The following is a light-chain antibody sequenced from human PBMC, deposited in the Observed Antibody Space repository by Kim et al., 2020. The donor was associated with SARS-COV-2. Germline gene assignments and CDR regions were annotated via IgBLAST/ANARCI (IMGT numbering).Light chain of an antibody. Sequence: DIQMTQSPSKLSASVGDRVTITCRASQSITSWLAWYQQKLGKAPRLLLSSSSTRQSGVPARFSGFGSGTELTLTISSLQPDDFATYYCQQYSRYPWTFGQGTKVDIK. CDR3: QQYSRYPWT. CDR1: QSITSW. J-gene: IGKJ1*01. V-gene: IGKV1-5*03. CDR2: SSS.